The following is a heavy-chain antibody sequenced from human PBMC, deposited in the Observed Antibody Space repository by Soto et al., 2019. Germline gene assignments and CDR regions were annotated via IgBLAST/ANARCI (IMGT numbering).Heavy chain of an antibody. D-gene: IGHD5-12*01. J-gene: IGHJ6*02. CDR2: ISSSSSTI. CDR3: ARADSGYAHGYYYYGMDV. CDR1: GFTFSSYS. V-gene: IGHV3-48*01. Sequence: EVQLVESGGGLVQPGGSLGLSCAASGFTFSSYSMNWVRQAPGKGLEWVSYISSSSSTIYYADSVKGRFTISRDNAKTSLYLQMNSLRAEDTAVYYCARADSGYAHGYYYYGMDVWGQGTTVTVSS.